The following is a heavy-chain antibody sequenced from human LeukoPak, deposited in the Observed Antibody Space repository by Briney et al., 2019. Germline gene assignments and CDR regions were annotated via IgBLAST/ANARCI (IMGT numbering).Heavy chain of an antibody. CDR1: GGTFSSYA. J-gene: IGHJ6*04. D-gene: IGHD3-16*02. V-gene: IGHV1-69*13. CDR2: IIPIFGTA. CDR3: ARARYDYVWGSYRYTEYYYYYGMDV. Sequence: AASVKVSCKASGGTFSSYAISWVRQAPGQGLEWMGGIIPIFGTANYAQKFQGRVTITADESTSTAYMELSSLRSGDTAVYNCARARYDYVWGSYRYTEYYYYYGMDVWGKGTTVTVSS.